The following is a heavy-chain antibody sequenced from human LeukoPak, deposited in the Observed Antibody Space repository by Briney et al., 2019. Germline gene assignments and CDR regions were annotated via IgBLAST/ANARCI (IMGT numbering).Heavy chain of an antibody. Sequence: ASVKVSCKASGYIFTGYYMHWVRQAPGQGLEWMGWINPYSGGTNYAQKFQGRVTMTRDTSISTAYMELSRLRSDDTAVYYCARAIAARREDYWGQGTLVTVSS. CDR3: ARAIAARREDY. D-gene: IGHD6-6*01. J-gene: IGHJ4*02. CDR1: GYIFTGYY. V-gene: IGHV1-2*02. CDR2: INPYSGGT.